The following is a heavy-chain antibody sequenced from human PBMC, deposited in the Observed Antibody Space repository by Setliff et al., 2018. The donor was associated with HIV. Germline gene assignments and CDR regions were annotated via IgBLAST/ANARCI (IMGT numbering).Heavy chain of an antibody. D-gene: IGHD3-9*01. J-gene: IGHJ4*03. Sequence: GESLKISCKDSGDKFPNYYLGWVRQMPGKGLEWIGVIYVSDSDIRYSPSFQGQVAISADKSINTAYLQLNSLRASDTAIYYCTKGGGLNFRYHDWFVEIWGQGTLVTVSS. V-gene: IGHV5-51*01. CDR2: IYVSDSDI. CDR3: TKGGGLNFRYHDWFVEI. CDR1: GDKFPNYY.